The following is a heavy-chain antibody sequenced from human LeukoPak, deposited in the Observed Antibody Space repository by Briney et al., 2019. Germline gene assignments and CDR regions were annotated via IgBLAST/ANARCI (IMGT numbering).Heavy chain of an antibody. J-gene: IGHJ6*03. Sequence: ASVKVSCKASGYTFTSYGISGVRHAPGQGREGRGWISAYNGNTNSAQKLQGRVTMTTDTSTSTAYMELRSLRSDDTAVYYSARVGVAAPPGGYYYMDVWGKGTTVTVSS. CDR2: ISAYNGNT. V-gene: IGHV1-18*01. CDR3: ARVGVAAPPGGYYYMDV. CDR1: GYTFTSYG. D-gene: IGHD6-13*01.